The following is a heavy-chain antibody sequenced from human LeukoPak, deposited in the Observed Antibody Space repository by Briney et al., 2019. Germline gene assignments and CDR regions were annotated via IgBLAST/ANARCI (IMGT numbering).Heavy chain of an antibody. CDR2: ISSSSSYI. D-gene: IGHD6-19*01. V-gene: IGHV3-21*01. J-gene: IGHJ5*02. CDR3: ARGMTLAANWFDP. CDR1: GFTFSSYS. Sequence: GGSLRLSCAASGFTFSSYSMNWVRQAPGKGLEWVSSISSSSSYIYYADSVKGRFTIPRDNAKNSLYLQMNSLRAEDTAVYYCARGMTLAANWFDPWGQGTLVTVSS.